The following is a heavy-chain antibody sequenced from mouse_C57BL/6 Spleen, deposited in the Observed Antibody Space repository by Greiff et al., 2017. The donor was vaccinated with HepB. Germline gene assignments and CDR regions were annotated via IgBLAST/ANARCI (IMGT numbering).Heavy chain of an antibody. Sequence: EVQLVESGGGLVQPGGSLSLSCAASGFTFTDYYMSWVRQPPGKALEWLGFIRNKANGYTTEYSASVKGRFTISRDNSQSILYLQMNALRAEDSATYYCARYTRYYGSSYAMDYWGQGTSVTVSS. CDR2: IRNKANGYTT. J-gene: IGHJ4*01. V-gene: IGHV7-3*01. D-gene: IGHD1-1*01. CDR1: GFTFTDYY. CDR3: ARYTRYYGSSYAMDY.